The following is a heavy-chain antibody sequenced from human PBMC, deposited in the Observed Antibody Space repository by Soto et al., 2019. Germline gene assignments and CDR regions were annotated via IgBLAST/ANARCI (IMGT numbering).Heavy chain of an antibody. CDR3: ARHCPDIVAAITSGYYFFY. CDR1: GGSISSGGYS. Sequence: PSETLSLTCAVSGGSISSGGYSWSWIRQPPGKGLEWIGYIYHSGSTYYNPSLKSRVTISVDTSKNQFSLKLSSVTAADTAVYYCARHCPDIVAAITSGYYFFYWGQVILVTVSS. J-gene: IGHJ4*02. V-gene: IGHV4-30-2*03. D-gene: IGHD5-12*01. CDR2: IYHSGST.